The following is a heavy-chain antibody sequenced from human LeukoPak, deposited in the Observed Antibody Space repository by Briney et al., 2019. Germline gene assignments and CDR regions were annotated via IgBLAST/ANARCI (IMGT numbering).Heavy chain of an antibody. CDR1: GFTFDDYA. CDR3: AKGPMIVVPVGDSFDL. V-gene: IGHV3-9*03. Sequence: GGSLRLSCTASGFTFDDYAMHWVRQAPGKGLEWVSGISWNSVNIDYADSVKGRFTISRDNARNSLYLQMNKLRAEELALCYCAKGPMIVVPVGDSFDLWGQGPLVPVSS. J-gene: IGHJ4*02. CDR2: ISWNSVNI. D-gene: IGHD3-22*01.